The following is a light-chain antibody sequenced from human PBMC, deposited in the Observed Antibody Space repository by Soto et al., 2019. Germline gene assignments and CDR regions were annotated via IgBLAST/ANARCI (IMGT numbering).Light chain of an antibody. CDR2: KAS. CDR3: QQYKAYPYI. V-gene: IGKV1-5*03. CDR1: QSINSW. Sequence: DIQMTQSPSTLSAFVGDRVTISCRASQSINSWLAWYQQKPGKAPELLIQKASTLESGVPSRFSGSGSGTEFTLTISSLQPDDFAPYYCQQYKAYPYIFGQGTKLEIK. J-gene: IGKJ2*01.